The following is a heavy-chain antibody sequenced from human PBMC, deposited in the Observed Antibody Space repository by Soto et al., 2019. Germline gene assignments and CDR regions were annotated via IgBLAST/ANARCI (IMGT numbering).Heavy chain of an antibody. D-gene: IGHD2-2*01. CDR3: ARGGGRVPVGPSHYYYGMDV. CDR2: IWYDGSNK. Sequence: PGGSLRLSCAASGFTFSSYGMHWVRQAPGKGLEWVAVIWYDGSNKYYADSVKGRFTISRDNSKNTLYLQMNSLRAEDTAVYYCARGGGRVPVGPSHYYYGMDVWGQGTTVTVSS. J-gene: IGHJ6*02. CDR1: GFTFSSYG. V-gene: IGHV3-33*01.